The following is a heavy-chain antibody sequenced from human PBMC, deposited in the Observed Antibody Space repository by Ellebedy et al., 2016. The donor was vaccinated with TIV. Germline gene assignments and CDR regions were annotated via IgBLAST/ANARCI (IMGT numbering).Heavy chain of an antibody. CDR3: ARETYRPVDFDL. CDR1: GFAFSTYS. Sequence: PGGSLRLSCAASGFAFSTYSMNWVRQTPGKGLEWLSYISRTSKTIYYADSVKGRFTISRDNAKNSLFLQMNSLREEDTALYYCARETYRPVDFDLWGQGTLVTVSS. CDR2: ISRTSKTI. V-gene: IGHV3-48*02. J-gene: IGHJ4*02. D-gene: IGHD6-6*01.